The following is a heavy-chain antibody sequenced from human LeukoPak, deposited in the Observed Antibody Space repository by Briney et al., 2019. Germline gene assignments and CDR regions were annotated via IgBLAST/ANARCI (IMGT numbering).Heavy chain of an antibody. V-gene: IGHV4-59*01. CDR3: ARVSGYYDSSGYYNYYGMDV. CDR2: IYYSGST. D-gene: IGHD3-22*01. J-gene: IGHJ6*02. Sequence: SETLSLTCTVSGGSISSYYWTWIRQPPGKGLEWIGYIYYSGSTYYNPSLKSRVTISVDTSKNQFSLKLSSVTAADTAVYYCARVSGYYDSSGYYNYYGMDVWGQGTTVTVSS. CDR1: GGSISSYY.